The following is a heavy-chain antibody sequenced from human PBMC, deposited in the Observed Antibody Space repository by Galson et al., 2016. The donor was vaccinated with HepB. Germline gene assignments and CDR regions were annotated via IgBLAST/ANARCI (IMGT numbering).Heavy chain of an antibody. CDR1: GFTFSEVW. CDR2: IRSRRHGGTT. J-gene: IGHJ4*02. V-gene: IGHV3-15*01. Sequence: SLRLSCAASGFTFSEVWMTWVRQAPGKGLEWVGRIRSRRHGGTTDYAAPVQGRFTISRDDSKNTVSLQMDSLKSEDTAVYYCATQVMVTAGYDYWGRGTLVTVSS. CDR3: ATQVMVTAGYDY. D-gene: IGHD2-21*02.